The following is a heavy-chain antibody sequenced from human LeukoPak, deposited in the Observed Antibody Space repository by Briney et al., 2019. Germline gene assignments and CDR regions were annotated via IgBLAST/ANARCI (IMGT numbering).Heavy chain of an antibody. V-gene: IGHV3-23*01. D-gene: IGHD4-17*01. CDR3: AKSPDYGDLPL. Sequence: GGSLRLSCAASGFTFSSYAMSWVRQAPGKGLEWVSAISGSGGSTYCADSVKGRFTISRDNSKNTLYLQMNSLRAEDTAVYYCAKSPDYGDLPLWGQGTLVTVSP. CDR2: ISGSGGST. CDR1: GFTFSSYA. J-gene: IGHJ4*02.